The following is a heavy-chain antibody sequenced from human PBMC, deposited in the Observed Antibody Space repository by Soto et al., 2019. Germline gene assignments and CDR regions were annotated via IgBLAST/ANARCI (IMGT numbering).Heavy chain of an antibody. CDR1: GFTFSTYW. D-gene: IGHD1-1*01. J-gene: IGHJ4*02. CDR3: ARASGRPNCPYYFDS. CDR2: IRQDGNEK. V-gene: IGHV3-7*01. Sequence: GGSLRLSCAASGFTFSTYWMSWVRQAPGKGLEWVATIRQDGNEKHCVDSVKGRFTISRDNAKNSLSLQMDSLGAEDSAIYYCARASGRPNCPYYFDSWGRGILVTVSS.